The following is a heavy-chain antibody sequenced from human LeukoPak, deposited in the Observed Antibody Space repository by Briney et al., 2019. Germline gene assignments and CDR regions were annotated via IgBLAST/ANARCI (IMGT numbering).Heavy chain of an antibody. CDR2: ISNDGGGT. Sequence: PGGSLRLSCAASGFTFNNYGLIWVRQAPGKGLEWVAAISNDGGGTMYGGFVEGGFTISRDNSKNTLFLQMNSLRAEDTALYYCAKGSSGYFADLWGQGTLVTVSS. D-gene: IGHD3-22*01. V-gene: IGHV3-23*02. J-gene: IGHJ5*02. CDR1: GFTFNNYG. CDR3: AKGSSGYFADL.